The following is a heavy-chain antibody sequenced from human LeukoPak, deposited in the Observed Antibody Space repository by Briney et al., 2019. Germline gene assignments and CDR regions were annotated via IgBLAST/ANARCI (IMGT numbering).Heavy chain of an antibody. CDR3: ARCGKEDYYDGGGYSNAFDI. D-gene: IGHD3-22*01. J-gene: IGHJ3*02. V-gene: IGHV1-46*01. Sequence: ASVKVSCKASGYTFTSYYMHWVRQAPGQGLEWMGIINPSGGSTSYAQKFQGRVTMTRDTSTSTVYMELSSLRSEDTAVYYCARCGKEDYYDGGGYSNAFDIWGQGTMVTVSS. CDR2: INPSGGST. CDR1: GYTFTSYY.